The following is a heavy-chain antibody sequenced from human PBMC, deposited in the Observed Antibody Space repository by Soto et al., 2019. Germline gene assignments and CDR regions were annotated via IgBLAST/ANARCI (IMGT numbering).Heavy chain of an antibody. CDR1: GFTFSSYA. V-gene: IGHV3-23*01. J-gene: IGHJ4*02. D-gene: IGHD6-19*01. CDR2: ISGSGGST. CDR3: AKRGRGAVAFDY. Sequence: LRLSCAASGFTFSSYAMSWVRQAPGKGLDWVSNISGSGGSTYYADSAKGRFTISRDNSKNTLHLQMNSLRVEDTAVYYCAKRGRGAVAFDYWGQGTLVTVSS.